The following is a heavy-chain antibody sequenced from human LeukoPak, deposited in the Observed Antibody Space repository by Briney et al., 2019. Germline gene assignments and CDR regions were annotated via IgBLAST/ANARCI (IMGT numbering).Heavy chain of an antibody. CDR3: AKASDIVVSGNWFGP. J-gene: IGHJ5*02. D-gene: IGHD2-15*01. CDR2: ISGSGGST. Sequence: PGGSLRLSCAASGFTFSSYAMSWVRQAPGKGLEWVSAISGSGGSTYYADSVKGRFTISRDNSKNTLYLQMNSLRAEDTAVYYCAKASDIVVSGNWFGPWGQGTLVTVSS. V-gene: IGHV3-23*01. CDR1: GFTFSSYA.